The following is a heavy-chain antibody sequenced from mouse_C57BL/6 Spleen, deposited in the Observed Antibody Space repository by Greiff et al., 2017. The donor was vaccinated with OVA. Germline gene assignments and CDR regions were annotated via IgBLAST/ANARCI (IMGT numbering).Heavy chain of an antibody. J-gene: IGHJ1*03. CDR2: IDPSDSET. CDR3: ARSGYGNYWYFDV. V-gene: IGHV1-52*01. Sequence: VQLQQPGAELVRPGSSVKLSCKASGYTFTSYWMHWVKQRPIQGLEWIGNIDPSDSETHYNQKFKDKATLTVDKSSSTAYMQLSSLTSEDSAVYYCARSGYGNYWYFDVWGTGTTVTVSS. CDR1: GYTFTSYW. D-gene: IGHD2-10*02.